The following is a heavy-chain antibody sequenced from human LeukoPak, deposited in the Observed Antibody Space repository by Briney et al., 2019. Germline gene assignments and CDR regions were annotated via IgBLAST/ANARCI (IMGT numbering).Heavy chain of an antibody. J-gene: IGHJ4*02. Sequence: GASVKVSCKASGYTFTSYAMHWVRQAPGQRLEWMGWSNAGNGNTKYSQEFQGRVTITRVTSASTAYMELSSLRSEDMAVYYCARSPAAGNYYFDYWGQGTLVTVSS. V-gene: IGHV1-3*02. D-gene: IGHD6-13*01. CDR2: SNAGNGNT. CDR1: GYTFTSYA. CDR3: ARSPAAGNYYFDY.